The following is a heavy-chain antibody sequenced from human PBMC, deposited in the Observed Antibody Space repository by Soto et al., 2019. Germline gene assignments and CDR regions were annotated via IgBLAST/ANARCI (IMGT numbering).Heavy chain of an antibody. D-gene: IGHD4-17*01. Sequence: GGSLRLSCGASGFAFGDPYVSWIRQAPGKGLEWISYISSSGSTIYYADSVKGRSTISRDNAKKSLYLQMDSLTADDTAVYYCARGGASVTTPFDYWGQGTQVTVSS. V-gene: IGHV3-11*01. CDR3: ARGGASVTTPFDY. J-gene: IGHJ4*02. CDR1: GFAFGDPY. CDR2: ISSSGSTI.